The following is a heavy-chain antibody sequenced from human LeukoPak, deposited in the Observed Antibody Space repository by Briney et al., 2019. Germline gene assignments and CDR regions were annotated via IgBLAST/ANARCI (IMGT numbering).Heavy chain of an antibody. CDR2: IYYSGST. J-gene: IGHJ4*02. CDR1: GGSISSYY. Sequence: SETLSLTCTVSGGSISSYYWSWIRQPPGKGLEWIGYIYYSGSTNYNPSLKSRVTISVDTSKNQFSLKLSSVPAADTAVYYCARGAPYGDYSYWGQGTLVTVSS. D-gene: IGHD4-17*01. CDR3: ARGAPYGDYSY. V-gene: IGHV4-59*01.